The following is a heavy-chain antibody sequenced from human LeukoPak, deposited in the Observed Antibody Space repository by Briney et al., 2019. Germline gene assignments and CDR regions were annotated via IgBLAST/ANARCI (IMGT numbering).Heavy chain of an antibody. V-gene: IGHV1-2*02. CDR3: ARSRRGGYNWFDP. D-gene: IGHD2-15*01. Sequence: VASVKVSCKASGYTFTGYYMHWVRQAPGRGLEWMGWINPNSGGTNYAQKFQGRVTMTRDTSTSTAYMELSRLRSDDTAVYYCARSRRGGYNWFDPWGQGTLVTVSS. CDR2: INPNSGGT. J-gene: IGHJ5*02. CDR1: GYTFTGYY.